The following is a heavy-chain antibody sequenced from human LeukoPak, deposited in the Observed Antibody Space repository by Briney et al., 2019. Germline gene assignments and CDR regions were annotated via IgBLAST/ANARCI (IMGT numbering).Heavy chain of an antibody. CDR3: ARDRHWTNDWVFDY. D-gene: IGHD1/OR15-1a*01. CDR1: GGSISSYY. CDR2: IYYSGST. J-gene: IGHJ4*02. V-gene: IGHV4-59*01. Sequence: RPSETLSLTCTVSGGSISSYYWSWIRQPPGKGLEWIGYIYYSGSTNYNPSLKSRVTISVHTSKNQFSLKLSSVTAADTAVYYCARDRHWTNDWVFDYWGQGTLVTVSS.